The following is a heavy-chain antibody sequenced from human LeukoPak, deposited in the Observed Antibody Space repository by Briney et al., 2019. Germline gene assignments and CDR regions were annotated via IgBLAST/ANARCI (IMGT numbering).Heavy chain of an antibody. CDR3: ASFEMDNDY. Sequence: PGGPLRLSCAASGFTFNNYEMNWVRQAPGKGLEWIGYIYYSGSTNYNPSLKSRVTISVDTSKNQFSLKLSSVTAADTAVYYCASFEMDNDYWGQGTLVTVSS. CDR1: GFTFNNYE. J-gene: IGHJ4*02. V-gene: IGHV4-59*01. CDR2: IYYSGST. D-gene: IGHD2-8*01.